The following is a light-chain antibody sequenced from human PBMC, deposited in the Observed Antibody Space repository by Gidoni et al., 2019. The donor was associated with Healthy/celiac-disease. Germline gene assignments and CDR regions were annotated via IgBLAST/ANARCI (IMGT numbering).Light chain of an antibody. CDR1: QSVSSSY. CDR2: GAS. Sequence: IVLTQSPGTLSLSPGERAPLSCRASQSVSSSYLAWYQQKPGQAPRLLIYGASSRATGIPDRFSGSGSGTDFTLTISRLEPEDFAVYYCQQYGSSPPWTFGQGTKVEIK. CDR3: QQYGSSPPWT. J-gene: IGKJ1*01. V-gene: IGKV3-20*01.